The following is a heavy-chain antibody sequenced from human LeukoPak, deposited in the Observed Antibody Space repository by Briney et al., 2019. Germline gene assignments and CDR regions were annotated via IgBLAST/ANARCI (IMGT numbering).Heavy chain of an antibody. Sequence: GGSRRLSCAASGFTFSSYAMSWVRQAPGKGLEWVSGISGSGGSTYYADSVRGRFTITRDNSKNTLYLQMNSLRAEDTAIYYCAKAALRYQLLSSLDYWGEGTVDTVSS. CDR2: ISGSGGST. J-gene: IGHJ4*02. CDR3: AKAALRYQLLSSLDY. CDR1: GFTFSSYA. D-gene: IGHD2-2*01. V-gene: IGHV3-23*01.